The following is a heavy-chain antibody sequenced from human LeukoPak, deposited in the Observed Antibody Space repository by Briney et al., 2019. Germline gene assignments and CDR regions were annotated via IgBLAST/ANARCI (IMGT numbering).Heavy chain of an antibody. J-gene: IGHJ4*02. V-gene: IGHV3-7*03. CDR1: GFTFSSYW. CDR3: ARDQYDTWSRRGNFDS. Sequence: GGSLRLSCAASGFTFSSYWMSWVRQAPGKGLEWVANIKEDGSEKHYVDSVKGRFTIFRDNAQKSLYLQMNSLRVEDTAVFYCARDQYDTWSRRGNFDSWGQGTLVIVSS. CDR2: IKEDGSEK. D-gene: IGHD3-3*01.